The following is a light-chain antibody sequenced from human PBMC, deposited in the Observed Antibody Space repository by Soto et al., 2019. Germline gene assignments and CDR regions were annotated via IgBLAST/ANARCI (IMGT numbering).Light chain of an antibody. CDR1: NIGSKN. V-gene: IGLV3-9*01. CDR2: RDT. J-gene: IGLJ2*01. CDR3: RGWDSRLVV. Sequence: SYELTPALSVSVALGQTARITCGGNNIGSKNVHRDQQKPGQAPVVVIYRDTNSPSGIPERFSGSSSGNTASRTIRRAQAGDESDYYCRGWDSRLVVFGGGTKLTVL.